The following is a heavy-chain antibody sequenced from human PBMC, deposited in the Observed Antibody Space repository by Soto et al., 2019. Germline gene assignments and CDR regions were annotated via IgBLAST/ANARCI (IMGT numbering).Heavy chain of an antibody. CDR3: ARVGTMVRGDYFDY. J-gene: IGHJ4*02. D-gene: IGHD3-10*01. CDR1: GYTFTSYA. V-gene: IGHV1-3*01. CDR2: INAGNGNT. Sequence: ASVKVSCKASGYTFTSYAMHWVRQAPGQRLEWMGWINAGNGNTKYSQKFQGRVTITRDTSASTAYMELSSLRSEDTAVYYCARVGTMVRGDYFDYWGRGTLVTVSS.